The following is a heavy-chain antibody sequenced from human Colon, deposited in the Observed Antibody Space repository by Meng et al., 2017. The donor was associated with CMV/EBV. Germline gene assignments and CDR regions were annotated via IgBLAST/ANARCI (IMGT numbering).Heavy chain of an antibody. CDR3: AREQANYYGSGWYNWFDP. CDR2: IYYSGTT. J-gene: IGHJ5*02. CDR1: GGSISSSSYY. V-gene: IGHV4-39*07. Sequence: SETLSLTCTVSGGSISSSSYYWGWIRQPPGKGLEWIGSIYYSGTTYYNPSLKSRVTISVDTSKNQFSLKLSSVTAAETAVYYCAREQANYYGSGWYNWFDPWGQGTLVTVSS. D-gene: IGHD3-10*01.